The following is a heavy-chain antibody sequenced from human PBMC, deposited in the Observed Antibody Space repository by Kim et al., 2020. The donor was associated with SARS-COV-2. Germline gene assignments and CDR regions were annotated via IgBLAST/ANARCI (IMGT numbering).Heavy chain of an antibody. CDR1: GFTFSSYG. J-gene: IGHJ4*01. Sequence: GGSLRLSCAASGFTFSSYGMHWVRQAPGKGLEWVAVISYDGSNKYYADSVKGRFTISRDNSKNTLYLQMNSLRAEDTAVYYCAKDTVPHYGDYAFDYWA. D-gene: IGHD4-17*01. V-gene: IGHV3-30*18. CDR2: ISYDGSNK. CDR3: AKDTVPHYGDYAFDY.